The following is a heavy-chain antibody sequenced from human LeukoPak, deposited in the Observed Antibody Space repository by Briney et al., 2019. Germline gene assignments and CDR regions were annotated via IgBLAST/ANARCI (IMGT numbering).Heavy chain of an antibody. CDR3: ARVAEIQLWLRSAFDY. Sequence: AGGSLRLSGAASGFTFSTYSMNWVRQAPGKGLEWVSFISTGSSTIYYADSVKGRFTISRDNAKNSLYLQMNSLRDEDTAVYYCARVAEIQLWLRSAFDYWGQGTLVTVSS. CDR2: ISTGSSTI. J-gene: IGHJ4*02. V-gene: IGHV3-48*02. CDR1: GFTFSTYS. D-gene: IGHD5-18*01.